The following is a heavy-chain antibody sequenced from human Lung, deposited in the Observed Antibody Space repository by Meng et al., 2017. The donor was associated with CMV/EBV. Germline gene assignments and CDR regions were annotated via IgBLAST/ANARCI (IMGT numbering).Heavy chain of an antibody. V-gene: IGHV4-34*01. CDR2: INYSGTT. CDR3: ARAYCSSTSCPEGY. J-gene: IGHJ4*02. CDR1: GGSLNGYY. Sequence: LXCAVYGGSLNGYYWSWIRQPPGKGLEWIAEINYSGTTNYSPSLKSRVTISLHSSKNQFSLNLNSVTAADTAVYYCARAYCSSTSCPEGYWGQGPLVTVSS. D-gene: IGHD2-2*01.